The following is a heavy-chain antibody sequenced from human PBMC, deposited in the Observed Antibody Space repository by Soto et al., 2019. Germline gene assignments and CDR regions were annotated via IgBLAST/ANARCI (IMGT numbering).Heavy chain of an antibody. CDR2: FNPILSFS. J-gene: IGHJ4*02. V-gene: IGHV1-69*02. D-gene: IGHD3-10*01. Sequence: QVQLVQSGAEVKKPGSSVKVSCKASGDTFNFYTINWVRQAPGLGLEWMGRFNPILSFSNSALKFQGRVTLTADKSTSTAYMVLSILRSEDTAIYCCATSFGSGSRAFDYWGQGALVTVSS. CDR3: ATSFGSGSRAFDY. CDR1: GDTFNFYT.